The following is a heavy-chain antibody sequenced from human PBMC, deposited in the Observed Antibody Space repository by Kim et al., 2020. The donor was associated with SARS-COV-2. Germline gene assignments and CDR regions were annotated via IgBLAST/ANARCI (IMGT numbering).Heavy chain of an antibody. J-gene: IGHJ4*02. CDR2: IDPSDSYT. Sequence: GESLKISCKGSGYSFTSYWISWVRQMPGKGLEWMGRIDPSDSYTNYSPSFQGHVTISADKSISTAYLQWSSLKASDTAMYYCARRVHCSSTSCYGEYYFDYWGQGTLVTVSS. CDR3: ARRVHCSSTSCYGEYYFDY. V-gene: IGHV5-10-1*01. CDR1: GYSFTSYW. D-gene: IGHD2-2*01.